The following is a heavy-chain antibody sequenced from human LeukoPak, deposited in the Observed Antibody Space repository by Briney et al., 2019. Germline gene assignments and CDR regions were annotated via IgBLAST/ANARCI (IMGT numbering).Heavy chain of an antibody. Sequence: SETLSLTCTVSGGAISSGSYYWSWIRQSAGKGLEWIGRIYTSGTTNSNPSLKSRVTISVDTSKNHFSLKLSSVTAAGTAVYYCAREYYDSNKAPAFDIWGQGTMVTVSS. V-gene: IGHV4-61*02. CDR1: GGAISSGSYY. CDR2: IYTSGTT. D-gene: IGHD3-22*01. CDR3: AREYYDSNKAPAFDI. J-gene: IGHJ3*02.